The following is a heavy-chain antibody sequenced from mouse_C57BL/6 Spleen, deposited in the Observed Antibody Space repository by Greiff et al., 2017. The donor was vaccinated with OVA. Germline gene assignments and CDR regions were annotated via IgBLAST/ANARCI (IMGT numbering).Heavy chain of an antibody. CDR1: GYTFTNYW. J-gene: IGHJ4*01. CDR3: AREGTGTGAMDY. Sequence: LQESGAELVRPGTSVKMSCKASGYTFTNYWIGWAKQRPGHGLEWIGDIYPGGGYTNYNEKFKGKATLTADKSSSTAYMQFSSLTSEDSAIYYCAREGTGTGAMDYWGQGTSVTVSS. CDR2: IYPGGGYT. V-gene: IGHV1-63*01. D-gene: IGHD4-1*01.